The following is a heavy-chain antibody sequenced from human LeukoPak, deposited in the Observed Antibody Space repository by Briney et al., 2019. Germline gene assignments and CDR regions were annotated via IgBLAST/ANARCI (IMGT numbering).Heavy chain of an antibody. Sequence: GGSLTLSCVGSTDTFSSYSMNWFRQAPGKGLEWLWYINTNGEGVYYPDSVKGQLASSKDNAKTSLYLLMNSLRVEDTALYHFATDDFTNKVPFWGQGTVVAVSS. D-gene: IGHD2-8*01. J-gene: IGHJ3*01. CDR2: INTNGEGV. CDR1: TDTFSSYS. V-gene: IGHV3-21*05. CDR3: ATDDFTNKVPF.